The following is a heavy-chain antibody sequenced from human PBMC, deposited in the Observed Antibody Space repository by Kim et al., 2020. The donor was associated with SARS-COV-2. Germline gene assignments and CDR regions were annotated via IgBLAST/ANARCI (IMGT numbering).Heavy chain of an antibody. V-gene: IGHV3-21*01. CDR3: ARDARAAALIPNYYYYYGMDV. Sequence: GGSLRLSCAASGFTFSSYSMNWVRQAPGKGLEWVSSISSSSSYIYYADSVKGRFTISRDNAKNSLYLQMNSLRAEDTAVYYCARDARAAALIPNYYYYYGMDVWGQGTTVTVSS. D-gene: IGHD6-13*01. CDR2: ISSSSSYI. J-gene: IGHJ6*02. CDR1: GFTFSSYS.